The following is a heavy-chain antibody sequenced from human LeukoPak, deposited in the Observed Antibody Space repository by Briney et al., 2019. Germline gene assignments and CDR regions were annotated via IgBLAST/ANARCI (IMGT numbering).Heavy chain of an antibody. J-gene: IGHJ6*03. CDR3: AREGYCSGGSCRYYYYYMDV. V-gene: IGHV3-53*01. D-gene: IGHD2-15*01. Sequence: AGGSLRLSCAASGFTVSSNYMSWVRQAPGKGLEWVSVIYSGGSTYYADSVKGRFTISRDNSKNTLYLKMNSLRAEDTAVYYCAREGYCSGGSCRYYYYYMDVWGKGTTVTVSS. CDR2: IYSGGST. CDR1: GFTVSSNY.